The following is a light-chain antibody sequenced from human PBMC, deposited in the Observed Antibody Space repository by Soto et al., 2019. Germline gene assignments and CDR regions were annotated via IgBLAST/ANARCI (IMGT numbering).Light chain of an antibody. CDR2: RGS. CDR1: QNIRGNE. Sequence: VLTQSPGTLSLSPGERTTLSCRASQNIRGNELAWYQQKPGQPPRLLIYRGSSRAPGIPDRFSGRGSGTEFTPPSSSLEPEDFAVYYCQDYGTSAPWTFGQGTRVEIK. CDR3: QDYGTSAPWT. V-gene: IGKV3-20*01. J-gene: IGKJ1*01.